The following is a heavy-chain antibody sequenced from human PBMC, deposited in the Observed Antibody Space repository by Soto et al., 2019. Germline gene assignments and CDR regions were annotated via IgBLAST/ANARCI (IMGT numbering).Heavy chain of an antibody. CDR3: AREIAVAATMFDY. V-gene: IGHV1-69*12. CDR2: IIPIFGTA. CDR1: GVTFSSYA. J-gene: IGHJ4*02. Sequence: QVQLVQSGAEVKKPGSSVKVSCNASGVTFSSYAVSWVRQAPGQGLEWMGGIIPIFGTANYAQKFQGRVTITADEFTSTVYMVLSSLRSEDTAVYYCAREIAVAATMFDYWGQGTLVTVSS. D-gene: IGHD6-19*01.